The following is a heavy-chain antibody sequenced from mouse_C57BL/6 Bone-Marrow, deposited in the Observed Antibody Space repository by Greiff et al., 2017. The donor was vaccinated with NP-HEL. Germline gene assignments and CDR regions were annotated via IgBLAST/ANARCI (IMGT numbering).Heavy chain of an antibody. J-gene: IGHJ4*01. CDR1: GYTFTSYW. CDR2: IDPSDSYT. CDR3: ARPHLTGNAMDY. V-gene: IGHV1-50*01. Sequence: QVQLQQPGAELVKPGASVKLSCKASGYTFTSYWMQWVKQRPGQGLEWIGEIDPSDSYTNYNQKFKGKATLTVDTSSSTAYMQLSSLTSEDSAVYYCARPHLTGNAMDYWGQGTSVTVSS.